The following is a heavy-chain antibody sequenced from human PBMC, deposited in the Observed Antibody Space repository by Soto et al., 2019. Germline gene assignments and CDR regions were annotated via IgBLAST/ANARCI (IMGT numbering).Heavy chain of an antibody. CDR1: GGTFSSYT. CDR3: ANRGYSYVFVIY. CDR2: IIPMLGIA. V-gene: IGHV1-69*02. Sequence: QVQLVQSGAEVKKPGSSVKVSCKASGGTFSSYTFSWVRQAPGQGLEWMGRIIPMLGIANYAQKFQGRVTITADKSTSTAYMELSSLRSEDTAVYYCANRGYSYVFVIYWGQGTLVTVSS. J-gene: IGHJ4*02. D-gene: IGHD5-18*01.